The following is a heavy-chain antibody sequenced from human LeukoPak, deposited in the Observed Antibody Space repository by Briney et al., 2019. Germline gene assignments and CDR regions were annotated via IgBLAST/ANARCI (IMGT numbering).Heavy chain of an antibody. CDR1: GYTFTVYY. Sequence: ASVQVSCKASGYTFTVYYIHWVRQASGQGLEWVGWINPNSGGTNYAQKFQGRVTMTSDASISTAYMELSRLRSDDTAVYYCARDRDFWSGTSPFHVWGQGTMVAVSS. V-gene: IGHV1-2*02. D-gene: IGHD3-3*01. J-gene: IGHJ3*01. CDR2: INPNSGGT. CDR3: ARDRDFWSGTSPFHV.